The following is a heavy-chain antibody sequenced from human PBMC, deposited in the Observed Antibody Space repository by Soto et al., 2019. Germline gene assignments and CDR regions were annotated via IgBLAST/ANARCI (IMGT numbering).Heavy chain of an antibody. CDR3: AGAVAGYDDAFDI. Sequence: SETPDLGCTVSGGSVSSGSYYWIWIRQPPGKGLEWIGHIYYSGSTNYNPSLKSRVTISVDTSKNQFSLKLSSVTAADTAVYYCAGAVAGYDDAFDIWGQGTMVTV. V-gene: IGHV4-61*01. J-gene: IGHJ3*02. CDR2: IYYSGST. D-gene: IGHD6-19*01. CDR1: GGSVSSGSYY.